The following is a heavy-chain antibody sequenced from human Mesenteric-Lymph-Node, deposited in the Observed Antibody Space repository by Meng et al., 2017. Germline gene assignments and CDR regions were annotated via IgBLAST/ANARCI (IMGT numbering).Heavy chain of an antibody. CDR2: IYHSGST. V-gene: IGHV4-30-2*01. J-gene: IGHJ4*02. Sequence: HLQEWGPRLVRPSETLSLTCTVSGGSISSGGYSWSWIRQPPGKGLEWIGYIYHSGSTYYNPSLKSRVTISVDRSKNQFSLKLTSVTAADTAVYYCAGGGYYSFDYWGQGTLVTVSS. CDR3: AGGGYYSFDY. CDR1: GGSISSGGYS. D-gene: IGHD5-18*01.